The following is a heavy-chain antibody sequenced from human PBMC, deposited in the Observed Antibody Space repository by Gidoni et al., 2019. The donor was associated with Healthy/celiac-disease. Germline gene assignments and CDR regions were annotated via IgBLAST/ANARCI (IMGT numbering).Heavy chain of an antibody. J-gene: IGHJ5*02. CDR1: GFTFSSYA. Sequence: EVQLLESGGGLVQPGGSMRRSWAASGFTFSSYAMSWVRQAPGKGREWVSAISGSGGSTYYADSVKGRFTISRDNSKNTLYLQMNSLRAEDTAVYYCANGPGGGPWGQGTLVTVSS. V-gene: IGHV3-23*01. D-gene: IGHD3-10*01. CDR2: ISGSGGST. CDR3: ANGPGGGP.